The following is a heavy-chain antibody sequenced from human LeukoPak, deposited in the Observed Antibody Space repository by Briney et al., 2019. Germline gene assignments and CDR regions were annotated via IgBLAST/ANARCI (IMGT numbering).Heavy chain of an antibody. D-gene: IGHD3-22*01. CDR2: ISYDGSNK. CDR3: AIDQVVGDYYESSGSNFDY. CDR1: GFTFSSCG. V-gene: IGHV3-30*03. Sequence: PGGSLRLSCAASGFTFSSCGMHWVRQAPGKGLEWVAVISYDGSNKYYADSVKGRFTISRDNSKNTLYLQMNSLRPEDTAVYYCAIDQVVGDYYESSGSNFDYWGQGTLVTVSS. J-gene: IGHJ4*02.